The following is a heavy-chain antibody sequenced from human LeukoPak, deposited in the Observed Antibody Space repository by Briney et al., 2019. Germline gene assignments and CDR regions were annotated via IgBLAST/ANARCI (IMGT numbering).Heavy chain of an antibody. CDR2: ISSSSSSTI. D-gene: IGHD7-27*01. CDR1: GFTFSSCG. V-gene: IGHV3-48*02. CDR3: ARDLNWEYHNY. J-gene: IGHJ4*02. Sequence: PGGSLRLSCAASGFTFSSCGMNWVRQAPGKGLEWVSYISSSSSSTIYYADSVKGRFTISRDNAKNSLYLQMNSLRDEDTAVYFCARDLNWEYHNYWGQGTLVTVSS.